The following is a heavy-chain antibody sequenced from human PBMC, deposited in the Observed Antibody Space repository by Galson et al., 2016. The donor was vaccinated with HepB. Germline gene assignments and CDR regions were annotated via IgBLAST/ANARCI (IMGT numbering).Heavy chain of an antibody. CDR2: IFHTGVM. D-gene: IGHD1-26*01. CDR3: ARGGTYYMGY. J-gene: IGHJ4*02. Sequence: SETLSLTCAVSGDSVSNSNWWSWVRQPPGKGLEWIGEIFHTGVMNYNPSLKSRVTISVDMSENQLSLKLSSVTAADTAMYYCARGGTYYMGYWGQGALVTGSS. V-gene: IGHV4-4*02. CDR1: GDSVSNSNW.